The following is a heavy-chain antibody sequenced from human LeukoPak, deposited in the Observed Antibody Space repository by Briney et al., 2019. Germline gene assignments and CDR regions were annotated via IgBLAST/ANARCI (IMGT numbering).Heavy chain of an antibody. Sequence: PAGSLRLSCSASGFTFISYRMHWVRQPPPKGLQWVAFIRYDGSNKYYADSVKGRFTISRDNSKNTLYLQMTSLRAEDTAVYYCATDSGWYADAFDIWGQGTMVTVSS. D-gene: IGHD6-19*01. CDR2: IRYDGSNK. J-gene: IGHJ3*02. CDR1: GFTFISYR. V-gene: IGHV3-30*02. CDR3: ATDSGWYADAFDI.